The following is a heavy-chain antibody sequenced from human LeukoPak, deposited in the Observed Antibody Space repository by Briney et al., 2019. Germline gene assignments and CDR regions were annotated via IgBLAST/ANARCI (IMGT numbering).Heavy chain of an antibody. CDR1: GFTFSRSS. J-gene: IGHJ4*02. D-gene: IGHD5-12*01. CDR3: ARNGYSGYEFPDY. V-gene: IGHV3-48*01. Sequence: GGSLRLSCVSSGFTFSRSSMNWVRQAPGKGLEWVSYISSSSSTIYLADSVKGRFTISRDNAKNSLYLQMNSLRAEDTAVYYCARNGYSGYEFPDYWGQGTLATVSS. CDR2: ISSSSSTI.